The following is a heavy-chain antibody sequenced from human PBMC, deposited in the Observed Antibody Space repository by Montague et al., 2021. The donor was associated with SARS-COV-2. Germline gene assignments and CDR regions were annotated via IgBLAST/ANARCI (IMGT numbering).Heavy chain of an antibody. CDR2: IYYSVRP. Sequence: IYYSVRPYYNPSLKSRVTISVDTSKNQFSLKLSSVTAADTAVYYCARVGRQPLVRLSVMDVWGEGNMGTVSS. J-gene: IGHJ6*04. V-gene: IGHV4-39*07. CDR3: ARVGRQPLVRLSVMDV. D-gene: IGHD6-13*01.